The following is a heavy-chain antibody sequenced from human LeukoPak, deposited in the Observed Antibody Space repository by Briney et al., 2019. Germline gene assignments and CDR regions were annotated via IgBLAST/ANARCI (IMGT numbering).Heavy chain of an antibody. CDR1: GGSISSYY. Sequence: PSETLSLTCTVSGGSISSYYWSWIRQPPGKGLEWIGYVSYSGSTNYNPSLKSRVTIPLDTSKNQFSLKLSSVTAADTAVYYCARVYSSSWFYFDYWGQGTLVTVSS. CDR2: VSYSGST. J-gene: IGHJ4*02. V-gene: IGHV4-59*01. CDR3: ARVYSSSWFYFDY. D-gene: IGHD6-13*01.